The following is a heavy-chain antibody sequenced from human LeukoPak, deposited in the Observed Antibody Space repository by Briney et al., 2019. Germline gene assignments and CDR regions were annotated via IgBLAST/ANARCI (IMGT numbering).Heavy chain of an antibody. D-gene: IGHD3-22*01. CDR3: ASSSSGNFDY. CDR2: IIPILGIA. V-gene: IGHV1-69*02. CDR1: GGTFSSYT. J-gene: IGHJ4*02. Sequence: RASVKISCKASGGTFSSYTISWVRQAPGQGPEWMGRIIPILGIANYAQKFQGRVTITADKSTSTAYMELSSLRSEDTAVYYCASSSSGNFDYRGQGTLVTVSS.